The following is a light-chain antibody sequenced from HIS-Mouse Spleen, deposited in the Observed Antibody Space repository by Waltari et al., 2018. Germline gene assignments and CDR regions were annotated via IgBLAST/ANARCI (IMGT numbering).Light chain of an antibody. CDR2: GKN. Sequence: SSELTQDPAVSVALGQTVRITCHGDSLRSYYASWYQQKPGQAPVLVIYGKNNRPSGIPDRFSGSSSGNTASLTITGAQAEDEADYYCNSRDSSGNHYVFGTGTKVTVL. J-gene: IGLJ1*01. V-gene: IGLV3-19*01. CDR1: SLRSYY. CDR3: NSRDSSGNHYV.